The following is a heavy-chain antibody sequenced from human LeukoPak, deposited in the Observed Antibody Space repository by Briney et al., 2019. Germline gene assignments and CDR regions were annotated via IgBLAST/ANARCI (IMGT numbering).Heavy chain of an antibody. D-gene: IGHD3-10*01. J-gene: IGHJ4*02. Sequence: ASVKVSCKASGYTFTKYAMNWLRQAPGQRPEWMGWISTGTGNPTYAQGFTGRFVFSLDTSVSTAYLEITSLKAEDTAVYYCTRDFYNSGSSLLDYWGQGTLVTVSS. CDR3: TRDFYNSGSSLLDY. CDR2: ISTGTGNP. V-gene: IGHV7-4-1*02. CDR1: GYTFTKYA.